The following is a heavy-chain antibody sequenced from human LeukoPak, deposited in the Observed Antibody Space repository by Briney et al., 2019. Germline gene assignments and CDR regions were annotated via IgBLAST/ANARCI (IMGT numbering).Heavy chain of an antibody. J-gene: IGHJ4*02. CDR3: ARGDSSGWSYPPYYFDY. D-gene: IGHD6-19*01. CDR1: GYTFTAYY. V-gene: IGHV1-2*02. Sequence: ASVKVSCKASGYTFTAYYMHWVRQAPGQGLEWMGWINPNSGGTNYAQKFQGRVTMTRDTSISTAYMELSRLRSDDTAVYYCARGDSSGWSYPPYYFDYWGQGTLVTVSS. CDR2: INPNSGGT.